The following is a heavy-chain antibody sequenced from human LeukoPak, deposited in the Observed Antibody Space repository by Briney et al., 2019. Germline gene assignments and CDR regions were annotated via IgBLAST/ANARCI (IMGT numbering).Heavy chain of an antibody. J-gene: IGHJ4*02. CDR2: ISRDGGST. Sequence: QPGGSLRLSCAVSGFTFSTYAMHWVRQAPGEGLEYVSGISRDGGSTYYANSVKGRFTISRDNSKNTLYLQMGSLRGEDMAVYYCARESLGELGSFDYWGQGTPVTVSS. D-gene: IGHD3-10*01. V-gene: IGHV3-64*01. CDR1: GFTFSTYA. CDR3: ARESLGELGSFDY.